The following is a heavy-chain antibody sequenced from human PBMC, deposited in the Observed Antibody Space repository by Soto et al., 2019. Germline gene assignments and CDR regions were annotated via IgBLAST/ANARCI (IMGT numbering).Heavy chain of an antibody. CDR1: GFRFDDHA. CDR3: VKAFSRGCNLQMDA. Sequence: EVQLVESGGDLVQPGRSLRLSCAASGFRFDDHAMHWVRQIPGKGLEWVSGISWNGGSVLYADSMKGRCTISRDNARNFLDLEIESLKAEDTALYYCVKAFSRGCNLQMDAWGRGTMVIVSS. J-gene: IGHJ3*01. V-gene: IGHV3-9*01. D-gene: IGHD6-19*01. CDR2: ISWNGGSV.